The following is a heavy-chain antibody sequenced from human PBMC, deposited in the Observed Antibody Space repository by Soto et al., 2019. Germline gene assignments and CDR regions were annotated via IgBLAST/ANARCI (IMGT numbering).Heavy chain of an antibody. J-gene: IGHJ4*02. CDR1: VGSISSSSYY. CDR3: ARRLHSSSWCYFDY. CDR2: IYYTGST. Sequence: SETLSLTCTVSVGSISSSSYYWGWIRQPPGKGLEWIGTIYYTGSTYYSPSLKSRVTVSVDTSKNQFSLELSSVTAADTAVYYCARRLHSSSWCYFDYWGQGTLVTVSS. V-gene: IGHV4-39*01. D-gene: IGHD6-13*01.